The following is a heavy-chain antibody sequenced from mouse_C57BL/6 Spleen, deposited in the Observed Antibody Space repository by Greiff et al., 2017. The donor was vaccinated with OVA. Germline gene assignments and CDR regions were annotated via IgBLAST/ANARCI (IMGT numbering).Heavy chain of an antibody. CDR1: GYTFTSYW. J-gene: IGHJ1*03. CDR2: IDPHSGGT. Sequence: QVQLQQSGAELVKPGASVKLSCKASGYTFTSYWMHWVKQRPGRGLEWIGRIDPHSGGTKYNEKFKSKATLTVDKPSSPAYVQLSSLTSEDSAVYYCARYGPWYFDVWGTGATVTVSS. CDR3: ARYGPWYFDV. D-gene: IGHD1-1*02. V-gene: IGHV1-72*01.